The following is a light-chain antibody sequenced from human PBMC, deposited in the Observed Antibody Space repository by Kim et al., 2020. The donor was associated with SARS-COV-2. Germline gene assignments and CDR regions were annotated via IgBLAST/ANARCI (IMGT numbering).Light chain of an antibody. CDR1: QSVTSSY. V-gene: IGKV3-20*01. Sequence: IVLTQSPDTLSLSPGDTATLSCRASQSVTSSYLAWYQQKPGQAPRLLIYGASIRAAGIPDKFSGSGSGTDFTLTISRLEPEDFAVYYCQQYGSSRYTFGQGTKLEI. CDR2: GAS. CDR3: QQYGSSRYT. J-gene: IGKJ2*01.